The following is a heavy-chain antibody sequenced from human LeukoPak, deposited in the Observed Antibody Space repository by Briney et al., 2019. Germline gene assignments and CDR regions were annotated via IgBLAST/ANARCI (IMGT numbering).Heavy chain of an antibody. CDR3: ATGRGYYYYYGMDV. J-gene: IGHJ6*02. D-gene: IGHD1-14*01. Sequence: GGSLRLSCAASGFTFSSYGMHWVRQAPGKGLEWVAFIRYDGSNKYYADSVKGRFTISRDNSKNTLYLQMNSLRAEDTAVYYCATGRGYYYYYGMDVWGQGTTVTVSS. CDR1: GFTFSSYG. CDR2: IRYDGSNK. V-gene: IGHV3-30*02.